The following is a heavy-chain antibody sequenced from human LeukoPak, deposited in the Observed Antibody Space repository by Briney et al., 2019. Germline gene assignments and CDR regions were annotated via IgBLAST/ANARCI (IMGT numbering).Heavy chain of an antibody. J-gene: IGHJ4*02. D-gene: IGHD6-6*01. CDR2: IYYSGST. CDR1: GGSISSSSYY. CDR3: ARYLYSSSYFDY. Sequence: SVTLSLTCTVSGGSISSSSYYWGWIRQPPGKGLEWIGSIYYSGSTYYNPSLKSRVTISVDTSKNQFSLKLSSVTAADTAVYYCARYLYSSSYFDYWGQGTLVTVSS. V-gene: IGHV4-39*01.